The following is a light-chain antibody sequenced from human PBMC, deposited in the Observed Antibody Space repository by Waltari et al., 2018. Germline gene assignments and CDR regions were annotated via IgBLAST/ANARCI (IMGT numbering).Light chain of an antibody. CDR2: WAS. CDR1: QSVLHSSNNQNY. V-gene: IGKV4-1*01. CDR3: QQYYSTPRT. J-gene: IGKJ1*01. Sequence: DIVMTQSPDSLAVSLGERATINCKSSQSVLHSSNNQNYLAWYQQKPGQPPKLLISWASTRESGVPDRFSGSGSGTDFTLTISSLQAEDVAVYYCQQYYSTPRTFGQGTKVEIK.